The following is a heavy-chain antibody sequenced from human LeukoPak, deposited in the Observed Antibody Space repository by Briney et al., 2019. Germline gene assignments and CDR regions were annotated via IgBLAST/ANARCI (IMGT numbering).Heavy chain of an antibody. J-gene: IGHJ4*02. D-gene: IGHD5-18*01. Sequence: LPGGSLRLSCAASGFTFSSYWMSWVRQAPGKGLEWVANIKQDGSEKYYVDSVKGRFTISRDNAKNSLYLQMNSLRAEDTAVYYCAREVLRRIQPWQEDCFDYWGQGTLVTVSS. CDR1: GFTFSSYW. CDR2: IKQDGSEK. V-gene: IGHV3-7*01. CDR3: AREVLRRIQPWQEDCFDY.